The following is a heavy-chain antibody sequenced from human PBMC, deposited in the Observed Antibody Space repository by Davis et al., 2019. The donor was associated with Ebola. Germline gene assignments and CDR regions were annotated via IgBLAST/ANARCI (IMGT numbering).Heavy chain of an antibody. D-gene: IGHD3-16*01. J-gene: IGHJ5*02. CDR1: GFTFRNYA. CDR3: VRAFFHEVLDL. CDR2: VSHSQRET. V-gene: IGHV3-30*04. Sequence: GESLKISCAAPGFTFRNYAMHWVRQAPGKGLEWVAVVSHSQRETFYADSVKGRFTISRDNSENTLYLQMNSLTTDDTALYYCVRAFFHEVLDLWGQGTPVTVSS.